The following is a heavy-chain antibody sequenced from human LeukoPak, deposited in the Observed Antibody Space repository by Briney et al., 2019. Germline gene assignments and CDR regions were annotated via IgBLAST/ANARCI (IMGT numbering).Heavy chain of an antibody. CDR3: ARLPTDLLAFDY. V-gene: IGHV4-34*01. CDR1: GGAFSGYY. J-gene: IGHJ4*02. CDR2: INHSGST. D-gene: IGHD2-8*02. Sequence: SGTLSLSCAVYGGAFSGYYWSWVRQPPGKGLEWIGEINHSGSTNYNPSLKRRVPISVDTSKNQFSLKLSSVTAADTAVYYCARLPTDLLAFDYWGQGTLVTVSS.